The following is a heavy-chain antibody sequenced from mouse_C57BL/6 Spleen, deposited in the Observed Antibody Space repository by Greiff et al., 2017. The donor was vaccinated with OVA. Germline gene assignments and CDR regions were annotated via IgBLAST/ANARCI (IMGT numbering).Heavy chain of an antibody. Sequence: EVHLVESGGGLVQPGGSLSLSCAASGFTFTDYYMSWVRQPPGKALEWLGFIRNKANGYTTEYSASVKGRFTISRDNSQSILYLQMNALRAEDSATYYCARVIRGYFDYWGQGTTLTVSS. CDR3: ARVIRGYFDY. CDR2: IRNKANGYTT. V-gene: IGHV7-3*01. CDR1: GFTFTDYY. J-gene: IGHJ2*01. D-gene: IGHD1-1*01.